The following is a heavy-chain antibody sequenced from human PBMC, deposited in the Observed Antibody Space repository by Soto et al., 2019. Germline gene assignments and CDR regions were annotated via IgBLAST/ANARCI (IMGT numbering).Heavy chain of an antibody. CDR3: ARDLTGTDPDRIGYYNHX. Sequence: SVKVSCKASGGTFSSYASSWVRQAPGQGREWMGVIIPIFGTANYAHKFQGRVTITSDESTSTAYKELSSLRSEDTAVYYCARDLTGTDPDRIGYYNHXWGQGTLVTVSX. CDR1: GGTFSSYA. J-gene: IGHJ4*02. D-gene: IGHD3-22*01. V-gene: IGHV1-69*13. CDR2: IIPIFGTA.